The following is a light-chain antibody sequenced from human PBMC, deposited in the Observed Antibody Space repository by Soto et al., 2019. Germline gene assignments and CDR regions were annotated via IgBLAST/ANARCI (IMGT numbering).Light chain of an antibody. J-gene: IGLJ1*01. CDR1: SSDVGGYNY. V-gene: IGLV2-14*01. Sequence: QSALTQPASVSGSPGQSITISCTGTSSDVGGYNYVSWYQQHPGKAPKLMIYDVSNRPSGVSNRYSGSQSGNTASLTISGLQAEDEADYYCNSYTSSTRYVFGTGTKVTVL. CDR2: DVS. CDR3: NSYTSSTRYV.